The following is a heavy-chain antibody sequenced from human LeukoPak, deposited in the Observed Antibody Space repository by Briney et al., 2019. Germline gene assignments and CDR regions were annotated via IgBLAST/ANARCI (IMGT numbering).Heavy chain of an antibody. D-gene: IGHD1-26*01. CDR2: IKQDGSEK. J-gene: IGHJ6*02. CDR3: ARDNGGSYYWGYYYYGMDV. Sequence: GGSLRLSCAASGFTFSSYWMSWVRQAPGKGLEWVANIKQDGSEKYYVDSVKGRFTISRDNAKNSLYLQMNSLRAEDTAVYYCARDNGGSYYWGYYYYGMDVWGQGTTVTVSS. V-gene: IGHV3-7*01. CDR1: GFTFSSYW.